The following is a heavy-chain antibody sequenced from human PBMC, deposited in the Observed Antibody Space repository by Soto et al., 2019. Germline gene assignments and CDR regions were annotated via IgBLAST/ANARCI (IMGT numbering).Heavy chain of an antibody. J-gene: IGHJ6*02. CDR3: ARFRSVGAEF. CDR1: GYIFATYW. D-gene: IGHD1-26*01. Sequence: PGESLKISCRTSGYIFATYWIGLVRQTPEKGLEWMGLIYPGDSDIRNNPSFRGQVTISSNNSITTAYLHWNSLKASDTAMYYCARFRSVGAEFWGHRITVTVSS. V-gene: IGHV5-51*01. CDR2: IYPGDSDI.